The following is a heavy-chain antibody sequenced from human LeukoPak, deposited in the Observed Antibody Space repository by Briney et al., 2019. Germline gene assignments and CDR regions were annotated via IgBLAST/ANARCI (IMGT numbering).Heavy chain of an antibody. Sequence: ASVKVSCKASRYTFTSYYMHWVRQAPGQGLEWMGIINPSGGSTSYAQKFQGRVTMTRDTSTSTVYMELSSLRSEDTAVYYCTRHYSNYFPFDYWGQGTLVTVSS. CDR1: RYTFTSYY. CDR3: TRHYSNYFPFDY. J-gene: IGHJ4*02. V-gene: IGHV1-46*03. CDR2: INPSGGST. D-gene: IGHD4-11*01.